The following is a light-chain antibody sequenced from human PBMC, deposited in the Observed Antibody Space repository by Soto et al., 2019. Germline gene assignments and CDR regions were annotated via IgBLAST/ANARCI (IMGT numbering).Light chain of an antibody. CDR2: GAS. CDR3: QQYGSLPRT. Sequence: EIVLTQSPGTLSLSPGERATLSCRASQSVSNNYLAWYQQKPGQAPRLLIYGASGRATGIPDRFSGSGSGTDFILTISRLEPEDFVVYYCQQYGSLPRTFGQGTKVEIK. J-gene: IGKJ1*01. V-gene: IGKV3-20*01. CDR1: QSVSNNY.